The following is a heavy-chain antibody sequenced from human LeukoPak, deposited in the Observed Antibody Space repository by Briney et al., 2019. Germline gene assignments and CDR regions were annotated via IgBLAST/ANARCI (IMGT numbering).Heavy chain of an antibody. J-gene: IGHJ4*02. CDR3: ARDRARIRSGSYPYNDY. D-gene: IGHD3-10*01. CDR2: ISSSSSYI. V-gene: IGHV3-21*01. CDR1: GFTFSSYS. Sequence: GGSLRLSCAASGFTFSSYSMNWVRQAPGKGLEWVSSISSSSSYIYYADSVKGRFTISRDNAKNSLYLQMNSLRAEDTAVYYCARDRARIRSGSYPYNDYWGQGILVTVSS.